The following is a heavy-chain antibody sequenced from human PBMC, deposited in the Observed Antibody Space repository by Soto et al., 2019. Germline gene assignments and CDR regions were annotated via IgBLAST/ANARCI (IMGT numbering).Heavy chain of an antibody. CDR2: MYYSGST. J-gene: IGHJ4*02. Sequence: SETLSLTCTVSGGSISSSSYYWGWVRQPPGKGLQWIGSMYYSGSTYYNPSHKSRVTISVDTSKNQLSLKLSSVTAADTAVYYCAIQSWYHDILTGYYGLYYFDYWGQGTLVTVSS. D-gene: IGHD3-9*01. CDR3: AIQSWYHDILTGYYGLYYFDY. V-gene: IGHV4-39*01. CDR1: GGSISSSSYY.